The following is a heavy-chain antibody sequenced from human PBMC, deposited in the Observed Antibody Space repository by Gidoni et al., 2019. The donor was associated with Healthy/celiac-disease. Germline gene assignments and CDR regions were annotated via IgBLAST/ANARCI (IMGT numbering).Heavy chain of an antibody. CDR2: IIPIRGIA. Sequence: QVQLVQSGSEVKKPGSSVTVSCKASGGTFSSYTISWVRQAPGQGLEWMGRIIPIRGIANYAQKFQGRVTITADKSTSTAYMELSSLRSEDTAVYYCAREENWNYEGYAFDIWGQGTMVTVSS. J-gene: IGHJ3*02. V-gene: IGHV1-69*08. CDR3: AREENWNYEGYAFDI. CDR1: GGTFSSYT. D-gene: IGHD1-7*01.